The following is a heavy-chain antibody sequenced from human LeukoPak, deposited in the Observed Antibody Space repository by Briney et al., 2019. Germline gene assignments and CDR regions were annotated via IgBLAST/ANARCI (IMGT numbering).Heavy chain of an antibody. Sequence: GGSLRLSCAASGFTFSSYGMHWVRQAPGKGLEWVAVISYDGSNKYYADSVKGRFTISRDNSKKTLYLQMNSLRAEDTAVYYCAKDRAYSSGWRYYYYYYGMDVWGQGTTVTVSS. CDR1: GFTFSSYG. CDR2: ISYDGSNK. V-gene: IGHV3-30*18. CDR3: AKDRAYSSGWRYYYYYYGMDV. D-gene: IGHD6-19*01. J-gene: IGHJ6*02.